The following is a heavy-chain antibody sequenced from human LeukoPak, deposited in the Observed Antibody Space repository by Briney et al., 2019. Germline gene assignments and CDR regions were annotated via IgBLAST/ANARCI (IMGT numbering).Heavy chain of an antibody. CDR1: GGSFSGYY. Sequence: SETLSLTCAVYGGSFSGYYWSWIRQPPGKGLEWIGEINHSGSTNYNPSLKSRVTISVDTSKNQFSLKLSSVTAADTAVYYCARGRGRTIFGVVIAYYYYMDVWGKGTTVTVSS. J-gene: IGHJ6*03. D-gene: IGHD3-3*01. V-gene: IGHV4-34*01. CDR3: ARGRGRTIFGVVIAYYYYMDV. CDR2: INHSGST.